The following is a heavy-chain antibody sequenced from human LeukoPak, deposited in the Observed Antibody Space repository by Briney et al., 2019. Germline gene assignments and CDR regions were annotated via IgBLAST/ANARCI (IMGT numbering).Heavy chain of an antibody. CDR3: ARGVEPLAANTLAY. V-gene: IGHV3-30*02. CDR2: VRYDGSNE. J-gene: IGHJ4*02. D-gene: IGHD1-14*01. Sequence: GGSLRLSCVVSGFTFSSYGMHWVRQVSGKGLEWVAFVRYDGSNENYADSVKGRFTISRDNSKNTLYLEMNSLSPDDTAVYYCARGVEPLAANTLAYWGQGTLVTVSS. CDR1: GFTFSSYG.